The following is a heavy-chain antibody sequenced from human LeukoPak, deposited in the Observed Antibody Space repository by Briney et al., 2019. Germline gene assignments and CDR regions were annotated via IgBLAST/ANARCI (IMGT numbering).Heavy chain of an antibody. CDR3: VRSAFLTTEFYFDY. Sequence: GGSLRLSCAASGFTFSSYWMSWVRQAPGKGLVWVSRINTDGRTITYADSVKGRFTISRDNAKNTLYLQMNSLRAEDTAVYYCVRSAFLTTEFYFDYWGHGTLATVSS. V-gene: IGHV3-74*01. J-gene: IGHJ4*01. CDR2: INTDGRTI. D-gene: IGHD4-11*01. CDR1: GFTFSSYW.